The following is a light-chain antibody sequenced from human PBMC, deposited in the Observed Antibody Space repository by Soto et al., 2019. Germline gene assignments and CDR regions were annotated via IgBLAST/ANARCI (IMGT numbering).Light chain of an antibody. V-gene: IGKV1-27*01. J-gene: IGKJ4*01. CDR3: QKYNSAPLT. CDR1: QAIGNY. CDR2: AAS. Sequence: DIPMTQSPSSLSASVGDRVTITCRASQAIGNYLAWYQQKPGRVPKLLIYAASTLQSGVPSRFSGSGSGTDFTLTITSLQPGDVATYYCQKYNSAPLTFGGGTKVEI.